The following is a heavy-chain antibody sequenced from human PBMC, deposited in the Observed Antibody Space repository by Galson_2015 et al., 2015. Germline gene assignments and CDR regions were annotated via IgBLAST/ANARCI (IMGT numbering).Heavy chain of an antibody. V-gene: IGHV3-30*03. CDR2: ISYDGSNK. CDR1: GFTFSSYG. CDR3: ARGLAVAGTGTLLTPDY. J-gene: IGHJ4*02. D-gene: IGHD6-19*01. Sequence: SLRLSCAASGFTFSSYGMHWVRQAPGKGLEWVAVISYDGSNKYYADSVKGRFTISRDNSKNTLYLQMNSLRAEDTAVYYCARGLAVAGTGTLLTPDYWGQGTLVTVSS.